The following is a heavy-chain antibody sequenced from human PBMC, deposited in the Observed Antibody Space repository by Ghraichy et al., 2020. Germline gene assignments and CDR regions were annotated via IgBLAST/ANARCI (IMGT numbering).Heavy chain of an antibody. CDR1: GFTFSGSA. D-gene: IGHD3-22*01. J-gene: IGHJ4*02. V-gene: IGHV3-73*01. CDR3: IRHYYESSGYYAGY. Sequence: GGSLRLSCAASGFTFSGSAMHWVRQASGKGLEWVGRIRSKANSYATEYAASVKGRFTISRDDSKNTAYLQMNSLKTEDTAVYYCIRHYYESSGYYAGYWGQVTLVTVSS. CDR2: IRSKANSYAT.